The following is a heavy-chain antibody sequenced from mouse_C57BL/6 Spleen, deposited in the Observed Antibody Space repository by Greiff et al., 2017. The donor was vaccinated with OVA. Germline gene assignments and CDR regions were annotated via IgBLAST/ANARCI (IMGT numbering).Heavy chain of an antibody. V-gene: IGHV1-52*01. D-gene: IGHD1-1*01. J-gene: IGHJ2*01. CDR1: GYTFTTYC. Sequence: QVQLQQSGAELVRPGSSVKLSCKASGYTFTTYCMHWVKQSPIQGLDWIGNIDPSDSDTHYNQKFKVKATLTVDKSSSTAYMQLSSLTSEDSAVYYYDCATVCDSTFDYWGQGTTLTVSS. CDR3: DCATVCDSTFDY. CDR2: IDPSDSDT.